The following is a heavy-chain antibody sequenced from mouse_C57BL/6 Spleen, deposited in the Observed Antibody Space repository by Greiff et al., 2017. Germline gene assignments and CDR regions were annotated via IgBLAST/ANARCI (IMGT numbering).Heavy chain of an antibody. D-gene: IGHD2-2*01. CDR2: IWRGGST. CDR3: AKNMVTTDYAMDY. Sequence: QVQLQEPGPGLVQPSQSLSITCTVSGFSLTSYGVHWVRQSPGQGLEWLGVIWRGGSTDYNAAVMSRLSITKDNSKSQVFFKMNSLQADDTAIYYCAKNMVTTDYAMDYWGQGTSVTVSS. J-gene: IGHJ4*01. CDR1: GFSLTSYG. V-gene: IGHV2-5*01.